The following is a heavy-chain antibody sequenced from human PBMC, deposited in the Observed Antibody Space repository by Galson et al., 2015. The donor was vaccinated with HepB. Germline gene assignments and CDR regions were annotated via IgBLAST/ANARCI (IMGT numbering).Heavy chain of an antibody. J-gene: IGHJ4*02. CDR1: GASLSSGDSY. CDR3: ARLHVTRMTTTIPPFFDY. V-gene: IGHV4-30-4*01. Sequence: TLSLTCTVSGASLSSGDSYWSWIRQSPGKGLEWLAYISYSGSAYYNPSLKSRLTISTDTSRDQFSLKLSSVTAADTAVYYCARLHVTRMTTTIPPFFDYWGQGTLDTVSS. CDR2: ISYSGSA. D-gene: IGHD4-11*01.